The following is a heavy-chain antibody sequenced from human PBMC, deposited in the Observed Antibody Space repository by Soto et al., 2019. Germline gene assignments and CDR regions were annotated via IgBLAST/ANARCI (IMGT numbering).Heavy chain of an antibody. CDR1: GFTFSSYG. CDR3: ARDLKPAAAGPRGDY. V-gene: IGHV3-48*04. J-gene: IGHJ4*02. CDR2: ISSSGSTI. Sequence: PGGSLRLSCAASGFTFSSYGMHWVRQAPGKGLEWVSYISSSGSTIYYADSVKGRFTISRDNAKNSLYLQMNSLRAEDTAVYYCARDLKPAAAGPRGDYWGQGTLVTVSS. D-gene: IGHD6-13*01.